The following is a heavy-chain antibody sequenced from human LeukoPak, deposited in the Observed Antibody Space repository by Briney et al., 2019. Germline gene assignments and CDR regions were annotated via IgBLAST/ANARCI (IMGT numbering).Heavy chain of an antibody. CDR2: INHGGST. J-gene: IGHJ5*02. Sequence: SETLSLTCAVYGGSFSGYYWSWIRQPPGKGLEWIGEINHGGSTNYHPSLKSRVSISVDTSKNQFSLKLSTVTAADTAVYYCARDRVVLWFDPWGQGTLVTVSS. CDR1: GGSFSGYY. CDR3: ARDRVVLWFDP. D-gene: IGHD2-2*01. V-gene: IGHV4-34*01.